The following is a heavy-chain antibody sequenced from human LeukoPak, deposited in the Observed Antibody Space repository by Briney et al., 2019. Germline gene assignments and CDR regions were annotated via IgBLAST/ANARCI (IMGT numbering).Heavy chain of an antibody. Sequence: SETLSLTCAVYGGSFSGYYWSWIRQPPGKGLEWIGEINHSGSTNYNPSLKGRVTISVDTSKNQFSLKLSSVTAADTAVYYCASGRIAVYDYWGQGTLVTVSS. D-gene: IGHD6-19*01. CDR1: GGSFSGYY. CDR3: ASGRIAVYDY. CDR2: INHSGST. J-gene: IGHJ4*02. V-gene: IGHV4-34*01.